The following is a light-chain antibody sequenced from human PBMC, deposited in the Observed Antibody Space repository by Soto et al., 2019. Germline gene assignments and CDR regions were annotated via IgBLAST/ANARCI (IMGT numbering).Light chain of an antibody. J-gene: IGKJ4*01. CDR2: GAS. CDR1: QIVSSTY. V-gene: IGKV3-20*01. Sequence: EIVLTQSPGTLSLSPGERATLSCRASQIVSSTYLAWFQQKAGQAPRLPIYGASTRATGIPDRFSGSGSGTDFTLTISGLEPEDFALYYCQQYGVTPPNTFGGGTKVEV. CDR3: QQYGVTPPNT.